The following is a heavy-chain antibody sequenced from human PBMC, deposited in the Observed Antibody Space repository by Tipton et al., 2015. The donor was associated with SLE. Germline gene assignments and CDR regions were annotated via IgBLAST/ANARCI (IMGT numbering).Heavy chain of an antibody. D-gene: IGHD4-23*01. V-gene: IGHV4-38-2*02. J-gene: IGHJ4*02. CDR3: ARGDMTTVGPFFDY. Sequence: TLSLTCTVSGYSISSGYYWGWIRQPPGKGLEWIGRIYYSGSTYYNPSLKSRVTISVDTSKNQFSLKLSSVTAADTAVYYCARGDMTTVGPFFDYWGQGTLVTVSS. CDR2: IYYSGST. CDR1: GYSISSGYY.